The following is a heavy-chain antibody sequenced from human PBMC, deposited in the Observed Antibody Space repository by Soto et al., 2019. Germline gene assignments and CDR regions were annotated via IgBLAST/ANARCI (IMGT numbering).Heavy chain of an antibody. Sequence: AGGSLRLSFAASGFIFCSYSMSWVRQAPGKGLEWVSHIRGSGSNTYYADSVKGRFTISRDNSENTLYLQMNSLRAEDTAVYYCAKDREESRGIFDYWGQGALVTVSS. V-gene: IGHV3-23*01. CDR2: IRGSGSNT. J-gene: IGHJ4*02. CDR3: AKDREESRGIFDY. D-gene: IGHD1-26*01. CDR1: GFIFCSYS.